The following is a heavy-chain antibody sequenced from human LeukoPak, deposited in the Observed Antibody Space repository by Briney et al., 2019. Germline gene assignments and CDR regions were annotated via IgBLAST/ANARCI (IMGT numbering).Heavy chain of an antibody. CDR3: ASLDYGGNSN. Sequence: GESLKISCKASGYSFTNYWIGWVRQMPGNGLEWMGIIYPGDSDTXXXPSFQXXXTISAXKSISTAYLQWSSLKASDTAMYYCASLDYGGNSNWGQGTLVTVSS. V-gene: IGHV5-51*01. CDR1: GYSFTNYW. J-gene: IGHJ4*02. D-gene: IGHD4-23*01. CDR2: IYPGDSDT.